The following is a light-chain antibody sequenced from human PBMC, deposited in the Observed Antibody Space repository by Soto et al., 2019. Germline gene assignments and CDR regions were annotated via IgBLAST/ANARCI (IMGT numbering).Light chain of an antibody. Sequence: EIVLTQSPGTLSLSPGERATLSCRASRSVSSRYLAWYQQNPGQAPRLLIYGASSRATGIPDRFSCSGSGTDFTLTISRLEPEDFAVYHGHQYGYSQNTFCQGTKLEFK. V-gene: IGKV3-20*01. CDR2: GAS. CDR1: RSVSSRY. J-gene: IGKJ2*01. CDR3: HQYGYSQNT.